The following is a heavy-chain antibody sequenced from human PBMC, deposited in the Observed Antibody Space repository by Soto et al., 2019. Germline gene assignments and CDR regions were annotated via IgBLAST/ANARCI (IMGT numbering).Heavy chain of an antibody. CDR2: ISAYNGNT. D-gene: IGHD2-21*01. CDR1: GYTFTSYG. Sequence: QVQLVQSGAEVKKPGASVKVSCKASGYTFTSYGISLVRQAPGQGLEWMGWISAYNGNTNYAQKLQGRVTITTDTSTSTAYMELRSLRSDDTAVYYCARDWASVPCDHYYHYGMDVWGQGTTLTVSS. CDR3: ARDWASVPCDHYYHYGMDV. V-gene: IGHV1-18*01. J-gene: IGHJ6*02.